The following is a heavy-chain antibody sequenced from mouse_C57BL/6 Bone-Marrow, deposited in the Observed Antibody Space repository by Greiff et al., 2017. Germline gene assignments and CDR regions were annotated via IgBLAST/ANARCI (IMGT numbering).Heavy chain of an antibody. J-gene: IGHJ1*03. V-gene: IGHV1-5*01. D-gene: IGHD1-1*01. Sequence: VHVKQSGTVLARPGASVKMSCKTSGYTFTSYWMHWVKQRPGQGLEWIGAIYPGNSDTSYNQKFKGKAKLTAVTSASTAYMELSSLTNEDSAVYYCTRGSSYGWYFDVWGTGTTVTVSS. CDR1: GYTFTSYW. CDR2: IYPGNSDT. CDR3: TRGSSYGWYFDV.